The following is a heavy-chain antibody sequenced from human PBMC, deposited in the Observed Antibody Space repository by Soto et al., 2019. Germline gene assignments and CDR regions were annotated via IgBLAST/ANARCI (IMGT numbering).Heavy chain of an antibody. CDR1: GFTFSGST. Sequence: EVQLVESGGGLVQPGESLKLSCAASGFTFSGSTMHWVRQASGKGLEWVGHIRNKANSYATAYAASVKGRFTISRDDSKNTAYLQMNSLKTEDTAVYYCTRPVYSTGLGWFDPWGQGTLVTVSS. V-gene: IGHV3-73*02. D-gene: IGHD6-25*01. CDR2: IRNKANSYAT. J-gene: IGHJ5*02. CDR3: TRPVYSTGLGWFDP.